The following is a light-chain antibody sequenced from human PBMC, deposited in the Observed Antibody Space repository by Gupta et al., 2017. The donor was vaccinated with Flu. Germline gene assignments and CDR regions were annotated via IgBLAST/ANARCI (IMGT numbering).Light chain of an antibody. Sequence: DMRMSQSPSSLSASVGDRVTITCRASEKINTYLNWYQQKPGRAPNFLIYGGSTGQSGIPSRFSGSGSGTDFTLTITSLQPEDFAIYYCQHSGYVPSIFGEGTKLDIK. CDR2: GGS. J-gene: IGKJ2*01. CDR1: EKINTY. V-gene: IGKV1-39*01. CDR3: QHSGYVPSI.